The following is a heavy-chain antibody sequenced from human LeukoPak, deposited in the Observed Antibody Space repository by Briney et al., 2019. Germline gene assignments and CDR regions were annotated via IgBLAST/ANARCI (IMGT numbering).Heavy chain of an antibody. V-gene: IGHV3-30*03. Sequence: GRSLRLSCAASGFTFSSYGMHWVRQAPGKGLEWVAVISYDGSNKYYADSVKGRFTISRDNSKNTLYLQMNSLRAEGTAVYYCARDPGADYGDYAFDYWGQGTLVTVSS. J-gene: IGHJ4*02. CDR1: GFTFSSYG. D-gene: IGHD4-17*01. CDR3: ARDPGADYGDYAFDY. CDR2: ISYDGSNK.